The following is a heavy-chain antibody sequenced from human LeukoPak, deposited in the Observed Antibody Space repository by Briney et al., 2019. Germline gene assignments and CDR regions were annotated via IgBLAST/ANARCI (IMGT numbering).Heavy chain of an antibody. V-gene: IGHV3-74*01. Sequence: GGSLRLSCAASGFTLSSYWMHWVRQAPGEGLVWVSRIDPDGSTTNYADSVKGRFTTSRDNAKNSLYLQMNSLRDEDTAVYYCARNSVGAANFDYWGQGTLVTVSS. D-gene: IGHD1-26*01. CDR2: IDPDGSTT. CDR3: ARNSVGAANFDY. CDR1: GFTLSSYW. J-gene: IGHJ4*02.